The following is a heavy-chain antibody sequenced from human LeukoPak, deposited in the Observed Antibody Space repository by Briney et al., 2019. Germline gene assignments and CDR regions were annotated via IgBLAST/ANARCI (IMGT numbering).Heavy chain of an antibody. J-gene: IGHJ4*02. CDR1: GYTFTGYY. D-gene: IGHD3-22*01. Sequence: ASVKVSCKASGYTFTGYYMHWVRQAPGQGLEWMGRINPNSGGTNYAQKFQGRVTMTRDTSISTAYMELSRLRSDDTAVYYCAGSQDYYDSSGYQYYFDCWGQGTLVTVSS. V-gene: IGHV1-2*06. CDR3: AGSQDYYDSSGYQYYFDC. CDR2: INPNSGGT.